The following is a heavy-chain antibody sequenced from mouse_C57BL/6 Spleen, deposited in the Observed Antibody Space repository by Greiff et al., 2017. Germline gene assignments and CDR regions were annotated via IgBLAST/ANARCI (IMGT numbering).Heavy chain of an antibody. V-gene: IGHV5-17*01. J-gene: IGHJ3*01. D-gene: IGHD4-1*01. CDR2: ISSGSSTI. Sequence: EVKLQESGGGLVKPGGSLKLSCAASGFTFSDYGMHWVRQAPEKGLEWVAYISSGSSTIYYADTVKGRFTISRDNAKNTLFLQMTSLRSEDTAMYYCARLGPEAYWGQGTLVTVSA. CDR3: ARLGPEAY. CDR1: GFTFSDYG.